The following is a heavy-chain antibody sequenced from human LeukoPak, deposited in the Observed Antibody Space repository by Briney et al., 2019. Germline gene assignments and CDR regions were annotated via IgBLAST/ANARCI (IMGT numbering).Heavy chain of an antibody. CDR2: TYYSGST. CDR3: ARQSTVAADGWFDP. Sequence: PSETLSLTCTVSGGSISSYYWSWIRQPPGKGLEWIGYTYYSGSTNYNPSLKSRVTISVDTSKNQFSLKLSSVTAADTAVYYCARQSTVAADGWFDPWGQGTLVTVSS. CDR1: GGSISSYY. V-gene: IGHV4-59*08. D-gene: IGHD6-19*01. J-gene: IGHJ5*02.